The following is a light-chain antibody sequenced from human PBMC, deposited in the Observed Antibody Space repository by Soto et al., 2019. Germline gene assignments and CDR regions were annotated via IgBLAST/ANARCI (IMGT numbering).Light chain of an antibody. CDR2: DVS. Sequence: QSALTQPASVSGSPGQSITISCTGTSSDVGNYNYVSWYQQHPGKAPKLMIYDVSNRPSGVSNRFSGSKSGNTASLTISGLQDEDEADYYCSSYTSSSTLAVFGGGTQLTVL. CDR3: SSYTSSSTLAV. V-gene: IGLV2-14*01. J-gene: IGLJ2*01. CDR1: SSDVGNYNY.